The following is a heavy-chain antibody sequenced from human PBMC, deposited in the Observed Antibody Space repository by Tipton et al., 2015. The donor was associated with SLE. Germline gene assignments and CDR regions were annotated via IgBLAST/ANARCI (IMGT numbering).Heavy chain of an antibody. V-gene: IGHV5-51*03. J-gene: IGHJ6*03. CDR1: GYSFTSYW. Sequence: QLVQSGAEVKKSGESLKVSCKGSGYSFTSYWIGCVRKMPGKGLEWMGIFYPGDSDTRYSPSFQGQVTISADKSISTAYLQWSSLKASDTAMYYCARRHYYDSDYYYLDVWGKGTTVTVSS. CDR2: FYPGDSDT. CDR3: ARRHYYDSDYYYLDV. D-gene: IGHD3-22*01.